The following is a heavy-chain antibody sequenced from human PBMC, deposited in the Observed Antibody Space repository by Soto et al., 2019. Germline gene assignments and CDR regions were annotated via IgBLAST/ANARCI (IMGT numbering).Heavy chain of an antibody. J-gene: IGHJ4*02. CDR3: ARVDGYYDSSGYDY. V-gene: IGHV1-18*01. CDR1: GYTFTSYG. D-gene: IGHD3-22*01. Sequence: GASVKVSCKASGYTFTSYGISWVRQAPGQGLEWMGWISAYNGNTNYAQKLQGRVTMTTDTSTSTAYMELRSLRSDDTAVYYCARVDGYYDSSGYDYWGQGTLVTVSS. CDR2: ISAYNGNT.